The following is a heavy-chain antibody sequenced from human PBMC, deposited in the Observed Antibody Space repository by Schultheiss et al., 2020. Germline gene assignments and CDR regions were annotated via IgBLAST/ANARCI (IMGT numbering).Heavy chain of an antibody. CDR1: GFTFSSYG. J-gene: IGHJ5*02. V-gene: IGHV3-30*18. Sequence: GGSLRLSCAASGFTFSSYGMHWVRQAPGKGLEWVAVISYDGSNKYYADSVKGRFTISRDNAKNSLYLQMNSLRAEDTALYYCSKGDKSYSNWFDPWGQGTLVTVSS. CDR2: ISYDGSNK. CDR3: SKGDKSYSNWFDP. D-gene: IGHD2-21*01.